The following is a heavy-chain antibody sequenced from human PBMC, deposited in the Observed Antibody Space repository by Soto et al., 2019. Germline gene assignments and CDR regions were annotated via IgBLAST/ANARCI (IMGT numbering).Heavy chain of an antibody. Sequence: QVQLVQSGAEVKKPGASVKVSCKASGYTFTSYDINWVRQATGQGLEWMGWMNPNSGNTGYAQKMQGRVTMTRNPSMSTAYMELSSLRSEDTAVYYCARGRYSSGSSFGYWGQGTLVTVSS. D-gene: IGHD6-19*01. CDR1: GYTFTSYD. V-gene: IGHV1-8*01. J-gene: IGHJ4*02. CDR3: ARGRYSSGSSFGY. CDR2: MNPNSGNT.